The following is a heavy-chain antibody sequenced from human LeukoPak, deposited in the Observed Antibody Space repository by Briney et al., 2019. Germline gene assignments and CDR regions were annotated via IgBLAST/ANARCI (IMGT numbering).Heavy chain of an antibody. Sequence: ASVKVSCKASGGTFSSYAISWVRQAPGQGLEWMGWMNPNTGNTGYAQKFQGRVTMTRNTSISTAYMELSSLRSEDTAVYYCARDYSSSWYESKWFDPWGQGTLVTVSS. CDR2: MNPNTGNT. J-gene: IGHJ5*02. CDR1: GGTFSSYA. CDR3: ARDYSSSWYESKWFDP. V-gene: IGHV1-8*02. D-gene: IGHD6-13*01.